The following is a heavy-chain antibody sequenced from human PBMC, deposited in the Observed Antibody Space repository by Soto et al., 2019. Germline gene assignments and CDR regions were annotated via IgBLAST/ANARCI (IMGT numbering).Heavy chain of an antibody. CDR3: ARGEWELLTFDY. D-gene: IGHD1-26*01. CDR1: GYTFTSYA. CDR2: INAGNGNT. J-gene: IGHJ4*02. V-gene: IGHV1-3*01. Sequence: ASVKVSCKASGYTFTSYAMHWVRQAPGQRLEWMGWINAGNGNTKYSQKFQGRVTITRDTSASTAYMELSSLRSEDTAVYYCARGEWELLTFDYRGQGTLVTVSS.